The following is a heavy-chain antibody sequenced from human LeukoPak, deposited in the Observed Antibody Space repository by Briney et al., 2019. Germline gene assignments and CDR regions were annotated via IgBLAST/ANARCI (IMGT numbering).Heavy chain of an antibody. Sequence: SETLSLTCTVSGGSISTSNYYWGWIRQPPGKGLEWIGSIYYSGSTYYNPSLKSRVTISVDTSKNQFSLKLSSVTAEDTAVYYCARGTRSGYDYAFDYWGQGTLVTVSS. V-gene: IGHV4-39*07. D-gene: IGHD5-12*01. CDR3: ARGTRSGYDYAFDY. CDR2: IYYSGST. CDR1: GGSISTSNYY. J-gene: IGHJ4*02.